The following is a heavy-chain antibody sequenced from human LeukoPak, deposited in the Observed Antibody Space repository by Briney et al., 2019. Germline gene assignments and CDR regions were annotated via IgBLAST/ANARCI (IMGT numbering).Heavy chain of an antibody. CDR3: AQWLVRGWFDP. J-gene: IGHJ5*02. CDR2: IYTSGST. Sequence: PSETLSLTCTVSGGSISSYYWSWIRQPPGKGLEWIGYIYTSGSTNYNPSLKSRVTISVDTSKNQFSLKLSSVTAADTAVYYCAQWLVRGWFDPWGQGTLVTVSS. V-gene: IGHV4-4*09. D-gene: IGHD6-19*01. CDR1: GGSISSYY.